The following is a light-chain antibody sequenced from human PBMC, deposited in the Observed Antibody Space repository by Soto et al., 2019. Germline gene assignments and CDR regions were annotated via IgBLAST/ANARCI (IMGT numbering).Light chain of an antibody. CDR3: QQYNHDST. CDR2: DAS. CDR1: QSISRW. V-gene: IGKV1-5*01. Sequence: DIQMTQSPSTLSASVGDRVTITCRASQSISRWVAWYQQKPGKAPKLLIYDASSLESGVPSRFSGSGSGTEFTLTISSLQPDDFATYCCQQYNHDSTFGQGTKLEIK. J-gene: IGKJ2*01.